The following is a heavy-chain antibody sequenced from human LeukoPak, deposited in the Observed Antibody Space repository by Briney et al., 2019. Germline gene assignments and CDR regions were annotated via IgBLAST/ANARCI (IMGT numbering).Heavy chain of an antibody. V-gene: IGHV3-23*01. D-gene: IGHD3-9*01. J-gene: IGHJ6*04. Sequence: GGSLRLSCAASGFTVSSYSMSWVRQAPGKGLEWVSNISGSGGSTYYADSVKGRFTISRDNSKNTLYLQMNSLRAEDTAVYYCAKDAILYDILTGYYPYYYYGMDVWGKGTTVTVSS. CDR3: AKDAILYDILTGYYPYYYYGMDV. CDR1: GFTVSSYS. CDR2: ISGSGGST.